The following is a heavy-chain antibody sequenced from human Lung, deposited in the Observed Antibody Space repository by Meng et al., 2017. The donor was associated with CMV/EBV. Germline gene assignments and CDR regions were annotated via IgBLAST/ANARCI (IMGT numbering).Heavy chain of an antibody. CDR2: INHSGST. CDR3: ARRRTIFGVVIDYGMDV. Sequence: GSLRLXCAVYGGSFSGYYWSWIRQPPGKGLEWIGEINHSGSTNYNPSLKSRVTISVDTSKNQFSLKLSSVTAADTAVYYCARRRTIFGVVIDYGMDVWGQGTTVTVSS. D-gene: IGHD3-3*01. CDR1: GGSFSGYY. J-gene: IGHJ6*02. V-gene: IGHV4-34*01.